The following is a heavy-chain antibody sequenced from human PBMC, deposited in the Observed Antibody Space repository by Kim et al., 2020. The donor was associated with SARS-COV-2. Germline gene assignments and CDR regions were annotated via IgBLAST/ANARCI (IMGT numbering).Heavy chain of an antibody. V-gene: IGHV3-33*01. D-gene: IGHD4-17*01. Sequence: GGSLRLSCAASGFTFSSYGMHWVRQAPGKGLEWVAVIWYDGSNKYYADSVKGRFTISRDNSKNTLYLQMNSLRAEDTAVYYCAREGGGGDYGDYYYGMDVWGQGTTVTVSS. CDR2: IWYDGSNK. J-gene: IGHJ6*02. CDR3: AREGGGGDYGDYYYGMDV. CDR1: GFTFSSYG.